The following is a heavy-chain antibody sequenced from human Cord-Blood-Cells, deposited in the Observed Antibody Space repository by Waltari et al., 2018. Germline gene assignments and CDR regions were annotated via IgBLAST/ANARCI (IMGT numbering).Heavy chain of an antibody. D-gene: IGHD2-2*02. Sequence: QVQLQQWGAGLLKPSETLSLTCAGYGGSFSGYYWSWIRQPPGKGLEWIGEINHSGSTNYNPSLKSRVTISVDTSKNQFSLKLSSVTAADTAVYYCARGGDIVVVPAAIAYFQHWGQGTLVTVSS. V-gene: IGHV4-34*01. J-gene: IGHJ1*01. CDR3: ARGGDIVVVPAAIAYFQH. CDR1: GGSFSGYY. CDR2: INHSGST.